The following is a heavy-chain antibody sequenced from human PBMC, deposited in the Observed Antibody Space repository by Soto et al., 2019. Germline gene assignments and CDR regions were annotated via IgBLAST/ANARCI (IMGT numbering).Heavy chain of an antibody. CDR1: GGTFSSYA. CDR3: AMYYYDSSGYDY. CDR2: IIPIFGTA. J-gene: IGHJ4*02. D-gene: IGHD3-22*01. Sequence: SVKVSCKASGGTFSSYAISWVRQAPGQGLEWMGGIIPIFGTANYAQKFQGRVTITADESTSTAYMELSSLRSEDTAVYYCAMYYYDSSGYDYWGQGTLVTVSS. V-gene: IGHV1-69*13.